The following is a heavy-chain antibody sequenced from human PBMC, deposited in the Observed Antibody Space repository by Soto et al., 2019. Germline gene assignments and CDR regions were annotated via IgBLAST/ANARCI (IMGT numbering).Heavy chain of an antibody. Sequence: PGGSLRLSCAASGFTFINTWMNWVRQAPGGGLEWVGRIKSKADGGTTDYAAPVKGRFTISRDDSISTLYLYMNDLKAEDTAVYYCTTVRTYWGQGTQVTVSS. CDR2: IKSKADGGTT. CDR3: TTVRTY. V-gene: IGHV3-15*07. J-gene: IGHJ4*02. CDR1: GFTFINTW.